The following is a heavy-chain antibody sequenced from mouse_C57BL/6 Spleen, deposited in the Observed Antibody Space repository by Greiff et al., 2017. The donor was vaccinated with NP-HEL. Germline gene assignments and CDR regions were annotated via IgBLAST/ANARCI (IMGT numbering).Heavy chain of an antibody. CDR1: GYTFTDYY. V-gene: IGHV1-26*01. D-gene: IGHD3-2*02. Sequence: VQLQQSGPELVKPGASVKISCKASGYTFTDYYMNWVKQSHGKSLEWIGDINPNNGGTSYNQKFKGKATLTVDKSSSTAYMELRSLTSEDSAVYYCAREEGAAQATAWFAYWGQGTLVTVSA. J-gene: IGHJ3*01. CDR3: AREEGAAQATAWFAY. CDR2: INPNNGGT.